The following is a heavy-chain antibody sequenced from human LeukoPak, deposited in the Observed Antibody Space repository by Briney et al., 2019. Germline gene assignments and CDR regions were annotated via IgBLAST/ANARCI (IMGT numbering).Heavy chain of an antibody. V-gene: IGHV4-34*01. D-gene: IGHD3-10*01. CDR1: GGSFSGYY. J-gene: IGHJ5*02. CDR3: ARLPLYYYGSGKARWFDP. CDR2: INHSGST. Sequence: PSETLSLTCAVYGGSFSGYYWSWIRQPPGKGLEWIGEINHSGSTNYNPSLKSRVTISVDTSKNQFSLKLSSVTAADTAVYYCARLPLYYYGSGKARWFDPWGQGTLVTVSS.